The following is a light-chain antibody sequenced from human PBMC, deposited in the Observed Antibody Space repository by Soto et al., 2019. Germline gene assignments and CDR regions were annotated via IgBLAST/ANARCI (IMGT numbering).Light chain of an antibody. J-gene: IGKJ2*01. CDR3: QQYGTSPFT. CDR1: QSVSSVY. V-gene: IGKV3-20*01. CDR2: GAS. Sequence: DIVLTQSPGTLSLSTGERATLSCRASQSVSSVYLAWFQQRPGQAPRLLIYGASSRAPGIPDRFSGSGSGTDFTLTISKLESEDFAVYYCQQYGTSPFTFGQGTKLEIK.